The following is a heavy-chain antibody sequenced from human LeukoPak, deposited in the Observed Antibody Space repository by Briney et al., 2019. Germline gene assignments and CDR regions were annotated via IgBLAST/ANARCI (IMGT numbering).Heavy chain of an antibody. D-gene: IGHD3-10*02. Sequence: ASVKASCKASGYTFTSYYMHWVRQAPGQGLEWMGIINPSGGSTSYAQKFQGRVTMTRDTSTSTVYMELSSLRSEDTAVYYCTRGDNPRAHTSDYYVPTENFQLWGQGTLVTVSS. CDR3: TRGDNPRAHTSDYYVPTENFQL. CDR2: INPSGGST. CDR1: GYTFTSYY. V-gene: IGHV1-46*01. J-gene: IGHJ1*01.